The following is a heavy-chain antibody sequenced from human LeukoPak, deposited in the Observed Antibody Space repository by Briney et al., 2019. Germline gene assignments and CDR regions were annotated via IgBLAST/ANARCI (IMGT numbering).Heavy chain of an antibody. CDR2: INPNSGGT. V-gene: IGHV1-2*06. CDR1: GYTFTDYY. J-gene: IGHJ4*02. D-gene: IGHD3-22*01. Sequence: VASVKVSCKASGYTFTDYYIHWVRQAPGQGLEWMGRINPNSGGTKNAQKFQGRVTMTRDTSISTTYMELSRLKSDDTAVYYCARGGYYDSSGYDVWGQGTLVTVSS. CDR3: ARGGYYDSSGYDV.